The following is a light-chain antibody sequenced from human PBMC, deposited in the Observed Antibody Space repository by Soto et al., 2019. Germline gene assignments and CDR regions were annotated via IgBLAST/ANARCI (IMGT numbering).Light chain of an antibody. Sequence: EIVMTQSPATLSVSPGERATLSCRASQSVSSNLAWYQQKPGQAPRLLIYGASTRATGIPARFSGSGSGTDSTLPITSLRFEDLEVFSCQQKINGPPITFAKGTGLEIK. CDR1: QSVSSN. J-gene: IGKJ5*01. CDR2: GAS. CDR3: QQKINGPPIT. V-gene: IGKV3-15*01.